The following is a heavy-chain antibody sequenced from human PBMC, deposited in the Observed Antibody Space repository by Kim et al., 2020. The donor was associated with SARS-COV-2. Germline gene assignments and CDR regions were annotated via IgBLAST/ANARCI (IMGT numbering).Heavy chain of an antibody. CDR3: ARGGQRTTINSIDY. J-gene: IGHJ4*02. CDR2: IKSDGTDP. D-gene: IGHD4-4*01. V-gene: IGHV3-74*01. CDR1: GFTFSNYW. Sequence: GGSLRLSCAASGFTFSNYWMHWVRQAPGKGLVWVSRIKSDGTDPSYADSVKGRFTISRDNAKNTLNLQMYSLRVEDTAVYYCARGGQRTTINSIDYWGQG.